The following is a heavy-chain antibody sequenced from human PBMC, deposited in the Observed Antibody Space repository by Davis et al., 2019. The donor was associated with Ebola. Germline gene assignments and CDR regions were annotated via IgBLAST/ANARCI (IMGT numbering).Heavy chain of an antibody. Sequence: GESLKISCAASGFTFSSYEMNWVRQAPGKGLEWVSAISGSGGSTYYADSVKGRFTISRDNSKNTLYLQLNSLKAEDTAAYYCAKANLYDFWTAQTQIFDHWGQGALVTVSS. V-gene: IGHV3-23*01. CDR3: AKANLYDFWTAQTQIFDH. D-gene: IGHD3/OR15-3a*01. J-gene: IGHJ4*02. CDR2: ISGSGGST. CDR1: GFTFSSYE.